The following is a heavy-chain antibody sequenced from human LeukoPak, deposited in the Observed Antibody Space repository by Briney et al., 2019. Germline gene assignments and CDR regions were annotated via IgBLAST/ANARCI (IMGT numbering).Heavy chain of an antibody. CDR2: IKHDGSEK. CDR1: GFTFSSYW. J-gene: IGHJ4*02. Sequence: PGGSLRLSCAASGFTFSSYWMSWVRQAPGKGLEWVAKIKHDGSEKYYVDSVKGRFTISRDNTKNSLYLQTNTLRAEDTAVYYCTRDDPYFFDYWGQGTPVTVSS. D-gene: IGHD3-10*01. V-gene: IGHV3-7*01. CDR3: TRDDPYFFDY.